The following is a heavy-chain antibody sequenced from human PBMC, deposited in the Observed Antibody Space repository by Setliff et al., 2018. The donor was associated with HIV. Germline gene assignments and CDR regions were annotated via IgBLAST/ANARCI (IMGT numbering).Heavy chain of an antibody. CDR1: GDSITRGSYY. D-gene: IGHD1-26*01. J-gene: IGHJ2*01. CDR2: IYTSGKT. Sequence: PSETLSLTCTVSGDSITRGSYYWSWIRQPAGKGLESIGHIYTSGKTHYSPSLKSRITISADTSKNQLSLNLSSVTAADTAVYYCARAAYSGTYLWEPATDLWGRGTLVTVSS. CDR3: ARAAYSGTYLWEPATDL. V-gene: IGHV4-61*09.